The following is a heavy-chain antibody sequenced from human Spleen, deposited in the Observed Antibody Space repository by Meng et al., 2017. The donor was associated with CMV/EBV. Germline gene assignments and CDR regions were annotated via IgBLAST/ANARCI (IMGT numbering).Heavy chain of an antibody. V-gene: IGHV3-23*03. CDR3: ASSRGTYFGYYFDS. D-gene: IGHD1-26*01. CDR2: IYSGGSST. Sequence: GGSLRLSCAASGFTFSSYALSWVRQAPGKGLEWVSVIYSGGSSTYYADSVKGRFTISRDNSKNTLYLQMNSLRAEDTAVYYCASSRGTYFGYYFDSWGQGAVVTVSS. J-gene: IGHJ4*02. CDR1: GFTFSSYA.